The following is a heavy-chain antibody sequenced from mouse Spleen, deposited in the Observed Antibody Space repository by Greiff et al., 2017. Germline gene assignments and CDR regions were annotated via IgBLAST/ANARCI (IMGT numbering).Heavy chain of an antibody. J-gene: IGHJ2*01. CDR2: IYPGSGNT. Sequence: VQLQQSGAELVRPGASVKLSCKASGYTFTDYYINWVKQRPGQGLEWIARIYPGSGNTYYNEKFKGKATLTAEKSSSTAYMQLSSLTSEDSAVYFCAREGITTVVAGDYFDYWGQGTTLTVSS. D-gene: IGHD1-1*01. V-gene: IGHV1-76*01. CDR3: AREGITTVVAGDYFDY. CDR1: GYTFTDYY.